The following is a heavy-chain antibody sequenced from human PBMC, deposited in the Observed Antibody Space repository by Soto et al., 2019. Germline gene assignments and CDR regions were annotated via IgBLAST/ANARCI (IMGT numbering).Heavy chain of an antibody. Sequence: GGSLRLSCAASGFTFSSYGMHWVRQAPGKGLEWVAVISYDGSNKYYADSVKGRFTISRDNSKNTLYLQMNSLRAEDTAVYYCAKDPPGVAGTGGWFDPWGQGTLVTVSS. CDR2: ISYDGSNK. V-gene: IGHV3-30*18. D-gene: IGHD6-19*01. CDR1: GFTFSSYG. J-gene: IGHJ5*02. CDR3: AKDPPGVAGTGGWFDP.